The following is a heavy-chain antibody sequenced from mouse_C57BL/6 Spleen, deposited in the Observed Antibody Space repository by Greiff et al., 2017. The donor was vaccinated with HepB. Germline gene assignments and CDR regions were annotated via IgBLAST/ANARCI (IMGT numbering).Heavy chain of an antibody. D-gene: IGHD2-4*01. Sequence: VQLQQPGAELVMPGASVKLSCKASGYTFTSYWMHWVKQRPGQGLEWIGEIDPSDSYTNYNQKFKGKSTLTVDKSSSTAYMQLSSLTSEDSSVYYCARSGDYDHYFDYWGQGTTLTVSS. CDR1: GYTFTSYW. J-gene: IGHJ2*01. CDR2: IDPSDSYT. CDR3: ARSGDYDHYFDY. V-gene: IGHV1-69*01.